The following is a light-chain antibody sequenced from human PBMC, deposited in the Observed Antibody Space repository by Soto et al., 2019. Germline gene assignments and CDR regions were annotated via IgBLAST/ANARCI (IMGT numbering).Light chain of an antibody. CDR2: DAS. CDR1: QTVNAW. J-gene: IGKJ5*01. CDR3: QQSYSTPPGT. V-gene: IGKV1-5*01. Sequence: DIQMTQSPSTLSASLGDRVTITCRASQTVNAWLAWYQHKPGKAPKPLIYDASILESGVPARFSGSGSGTEFTLTISSLQPEDFATYYCQQSYSTPPGTFGQGTRLAIK.